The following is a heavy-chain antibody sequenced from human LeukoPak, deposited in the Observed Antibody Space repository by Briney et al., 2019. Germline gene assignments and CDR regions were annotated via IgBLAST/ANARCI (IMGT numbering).Heavy chain of an antibody. CDR2: ISSRSDYI. D-gene: IGHD2-2*02. J-gene: IGHJ5*02. CDR3: ARAYTLGWFDP. CDR1: GFTFSSYT. Sequence: SGGSLRLSCAASGFTFSSYTMHWVRLAPGKGLEWVSSISSRSDYIYYGDSVKGRFTVSRDNAKNSLYLQMSSLGAEDTALYYCARAYTLGWFDPWGQGTLVTFSS. V-gene: IGHV3-21*01.